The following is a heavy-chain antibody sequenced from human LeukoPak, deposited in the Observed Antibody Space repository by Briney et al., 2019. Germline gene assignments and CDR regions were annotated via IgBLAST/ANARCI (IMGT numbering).Heavy chain of an antibody. CDR2: INHSGST. CDR3: ARGRSY. Sequence: SETLSLTCAVYGGSFSGYYWSWIRQPPGKGLEWIGEINHSGSTNYNPSLKSRVTISVDTSKNQFSLKLSSVTAADTAVYYCARGRSYWGQGSLVTVSS. CDR1: GGSFSGYY. V-gene: IGHV4-34*01. J-gene: IGHJ4*02.